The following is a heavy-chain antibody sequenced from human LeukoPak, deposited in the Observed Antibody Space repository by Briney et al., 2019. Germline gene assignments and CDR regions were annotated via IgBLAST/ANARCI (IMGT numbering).Heavy chain of an antibody. CDR3: ARISYSGSSFDY. J-gene: IGHJ4*02. CDR2: ISDTGGII. D-gene: IGHD1-26*01. V-gene: IGHV3-23*01. Sequence: GGSLRLSCAASGFTVSSNYIYMSWVRQAPGKGLEWVSSISDTGGIIYYVDSVKGRFTCSRDNSRNTLYLQMNSLRAEDTAVYYCARISYSGSSFDYWGQGTLVTVSS. CDR1: GFTVSSNY.